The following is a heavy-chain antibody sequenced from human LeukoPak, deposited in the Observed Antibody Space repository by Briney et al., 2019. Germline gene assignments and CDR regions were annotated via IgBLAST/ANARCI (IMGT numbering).Heavy chain of an antibody. D-gene: IGHD6-19*01. Sequence: PGGSLRLSCAASGFTFSSYAMHWVRRAPGKGLEWVAVISYDGSNKYYADSVKGRFTISRDNSKNTLYLQMNSLRAEDTAVYYCARDSEDSSGWYGRYNWFDPWGQGTLVTVSS. CDR3: ARDSEDSSGWYGRYNWFDP. CDR2: ISYDGSNK. J-gene: IGHJ5*02. CDR1: GFTFSSYA. V-gene: IGHV3-30-3*01.